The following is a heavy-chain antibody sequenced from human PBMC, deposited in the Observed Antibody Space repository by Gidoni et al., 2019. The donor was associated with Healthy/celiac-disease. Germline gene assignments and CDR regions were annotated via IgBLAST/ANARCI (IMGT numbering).Heavy chain of an antibody. D-gene: IGHD6-19*01. CDR2: IYYSEST. J-gene: IGHJ5*02. CDR3: ARPTGYSSGWYTWFDP. CDR1: GVSISTSCYY. Sequence: QLQLQESCPVLVKHSETLSLTCPVSGVSISTSCYYWGWIRQLPGMGLEWIGSIYYSESTYYNPSLKSRVNISVDTAKNQFSLKMSSVTAADTAVYYCARPTGYSSGWYTWFDPWGQGTLVTVSS. V-gene: IGHV4-39*07.